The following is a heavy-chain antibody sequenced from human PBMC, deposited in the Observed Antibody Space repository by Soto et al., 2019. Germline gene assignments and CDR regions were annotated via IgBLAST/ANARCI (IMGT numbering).Heavy chain of an antibody. Sequence: PGGSLRLSCAASGFTFSSYSMNWVRQAPGKGLEWVSSISSSSSYISYADSVKGRFTTSRDNAKNSLYLQMNSLRAEDTAVYYCAKDRGLQPPGYHYYGMNVWGQGTTVTVSS. CDR3: AKDRGLQPPGYHYYGMNV. CDR2: ISSSSSYI. D-gene: IGHD1-26*01. J-gene: IGHJ6*02. V-gene: IGHV3-21*01. CDR1: GFTFSSYS.